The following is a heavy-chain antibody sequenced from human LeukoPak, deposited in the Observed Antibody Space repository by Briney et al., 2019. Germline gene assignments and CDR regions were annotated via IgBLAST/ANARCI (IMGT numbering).Heavy chain of an antibody. V-gene: IGHV4-39*01. D-gene: IGHD6-6*01. CDR3: ARHGDGGSSSAWFDYYYYGMDV. J-gene: IGHJ6*02. Sequence: SETLSLTCTVSGGSISSSSYYWGWIRQPPGKGLEWIGSIYYSGSTYYNPSLKSRVTISVDTSKNQFPLKLSSVTAADTAVYYCARHGDGGSSSAWFDYYYYGMDVWGQGTTVTVSS. CDR2: IYYSGST. CDR1: GGSISSSSYY.